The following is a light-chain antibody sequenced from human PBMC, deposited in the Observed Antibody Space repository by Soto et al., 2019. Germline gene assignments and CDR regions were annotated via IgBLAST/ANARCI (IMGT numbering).Light chain of an antibody. V-gene: IGKV3-11*01. CDR2: NVS. CDR3: QQRNYWQVT. Sequence: EVVLTHSPVTLPLSPRERSTLSCRASQSVSSYLAWYQQKPGKAPRLLISNVSNRATGIPARFSGSGSGTDFNLTISSLEPEDFAVYYCQQRNYWQVTFGQGTRLEIK. J-gene: IGKJ5*01. CDR1: QSVSSY.